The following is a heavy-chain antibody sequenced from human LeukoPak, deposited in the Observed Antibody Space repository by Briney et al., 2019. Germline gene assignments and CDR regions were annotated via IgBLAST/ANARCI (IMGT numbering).Heavy chain of an antibody. V-gene: IGHV3-30*18. CDR1: GFTFSSYW. D-gene: IGHD6-19*01. Sequence: PGGSLRLSCAASGFTFSSYWMSWVRQAPGKGLEWVAVISFDGSNKYYADSVKGRFTISRDNSKNTLYLQMNSLRAEDTAVFYCAKFFSGEYSSGGNYWGQGTLVTVSS. CDR3: AKFFSGEYSSGGNY. J-gene: IGHJ4*02. CDR2: ISFDGSNK.